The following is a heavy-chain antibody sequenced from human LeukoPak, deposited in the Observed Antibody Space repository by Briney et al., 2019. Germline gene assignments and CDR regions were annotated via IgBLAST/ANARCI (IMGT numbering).Heavy chain of an antibody. D-gene: IGHD4-23*01. CDR1: GGTFSSYA. J-gene: IGHJ4*02. Sequence: SVKVSCKASGGTFSSYAISWVRQAPGQGLEWMGGIIPIFGTANYAQKFQGRVTITADESTSTAYMELSSLRSEDTVVYYCATSLYGGNSGGLYWGQGTLVTVSS. CDR3: ATSLYGGNSGGLY. CDR2: IIPIFGTA. V-gene: IGHV1-69*01.